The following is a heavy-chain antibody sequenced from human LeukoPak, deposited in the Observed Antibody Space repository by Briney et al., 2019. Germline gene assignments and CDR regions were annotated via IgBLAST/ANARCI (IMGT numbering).Heavy chain of an antibody. D-gene: IGHD2-15*01. CDR3: ARAVGGRGRYYFDY. Sequence: SETLSLTCTVPGGSISSYYWSWIRQPPGKGLEWIGYIYYSGSTNYNPSLKSRVTISVDTSKNQFSLKLSSVTAADTAVYYCARAVGGRGRYYFDYWGQGTLVTVSS. V-gene: IGHV4-59*01. CDR1: GGSISSYY. CDR2: IYYSGST. J-gene: IGHJ4*02.